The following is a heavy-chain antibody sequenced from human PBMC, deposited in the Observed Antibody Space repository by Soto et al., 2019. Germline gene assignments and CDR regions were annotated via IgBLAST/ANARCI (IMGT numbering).Heavy chain of an antibody. CDR2: INHSGST. CDR1: GGSFSGYY. Sequence: SETLSLSCSVYGGSFSGYYWSWIRQPPGKGLEWIGEINHSGSTNYNPSLKSRVTISVDTSKNQFSLKLSSVTAADTAVYYCARAIVVVPAAELPNYYYYMDVWGKGTTVTVSS. V-gene: IGHV4-34*01. D-gene: IGHD2-2*01. J-gene: IGHJ6*03. CDR3: ARAIVVVPAAELPNYYYYMDV.